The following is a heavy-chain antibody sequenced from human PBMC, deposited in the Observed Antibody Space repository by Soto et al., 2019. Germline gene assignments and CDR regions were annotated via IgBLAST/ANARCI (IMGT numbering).Heavy chain of an antibody. CDR1: GFTFSSYD. D-gene: IGHD1-26*01. J-gene: IGHJ3*02. CDR3: ARGLTLVGATEGDAFDI. V-gene: IGHV3-13*01. Sequence: EVQLVESGGGLVQPGGSLRLSCAASGFTFSSYDMHWVRQATGKGLEWVSAIGTAGDTYYPGSVKGRFTISRENAKNSLYLQMNSLRAEDTVVYYCARGLTLVGATEGDAFDIWGRGTMVTVSS. CDR2: IGTAGDT.